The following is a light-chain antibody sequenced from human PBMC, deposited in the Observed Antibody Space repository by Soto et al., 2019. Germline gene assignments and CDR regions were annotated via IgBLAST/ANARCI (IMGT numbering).Light chain of an antibody. Sequence: QSVLTQPPSVSGAPGQRVTISCTVSSSNIGAGYDVHWYHQLPGTAPKLLIYGNNNRPSGVPDRFSGSRSGTSASLAITGLQAEDEADYYCQSYDSSLSVWVFGGGTKVTVL. J-gene: IGLJ3*02. V-gene: IGLV1-40*01. CDR1: SSNIGAGYD. CDR2: GNN. CDR3: QSYDSSLSVWV.